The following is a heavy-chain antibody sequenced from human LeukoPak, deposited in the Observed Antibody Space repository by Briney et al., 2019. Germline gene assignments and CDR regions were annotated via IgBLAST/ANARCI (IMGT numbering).Heavy chain of an antibody. CDR1: GFTFSSYS. Sequence: GGSLRLSCAASGFTFSSYSMNWVRQAPGKGLEWVSYISSSSSTIYYADSVKGRFTISRDNAKNSLYLQMNSLRAEDTAVYYCARFRSIAAAGSFDYWAREPWSPSPQ. CDR2: ISSSSSTI. J-gene: IGHJ4*02. CDR3: ARFRSIAAAGSFDY. D-gene: IGHD6-13*01. V-gene: IGHV3-48*01.